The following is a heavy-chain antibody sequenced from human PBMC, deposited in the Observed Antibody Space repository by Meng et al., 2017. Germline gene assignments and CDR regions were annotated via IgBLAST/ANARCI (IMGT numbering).Heavy chain of an antibody. J-gene: IGHJ4*02. CDR3: ARLEGG. V-gene: IGHV1-2*07. D-gene: IGHD1-1*01. CDR1: GYNFIGYW. CDR2: INPNDGYT. Sequence: QVQLVQSGAEVKKPGASAKVSCKASGYNFIGYWRYWIRQAPGQGLEWIGXINPNDGYTKYEHRFLGRVTVTRDTSTSTVYMEMTSLTFDDTAVYYCARLEGGWGQGTLVTVSS.